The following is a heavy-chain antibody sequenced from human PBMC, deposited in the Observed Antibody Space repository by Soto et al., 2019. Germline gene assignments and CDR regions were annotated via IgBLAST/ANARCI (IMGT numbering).Heavy chain of an antibody. CDR3: ARHYSSAWYKIDS. J-gene: IGHJ5*01. Sequence: SETLSLTCTVSGGSITSSYWSWIRRPPGKGLEWIAYIYDTGISGYTPSTSYNPSLKSRVTISVDTSKNQFSLQLNSVTAADTAMYYCARHYSSAWYKIDSWGQGTLVNVSS. V-gene: IGHV4-59*01. CDR2: IYDTGISGYTPST. CDR1: GGSITSSY. D-gene: IGHD6-13*01.